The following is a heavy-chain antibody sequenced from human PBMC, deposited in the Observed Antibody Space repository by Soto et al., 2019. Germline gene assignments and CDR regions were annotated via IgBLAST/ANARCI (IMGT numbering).Heavy chain of an antibody. J-gene: IGHJ4*02. CDR3: AGTRGYKLWFGAWGGTPPLDY. CDR2: IYHSGST. CDR1: GGSISSSNW. V-gene: IGHV4-4*02. D-gene: IGHD3-10*01. Sequence: SETLSLTCAVSGGSISSSNWWSWVRQPPGKGLEWIGVIYHSGSTNNNPPLKTRVTISVDKSKNQFSLKLSSVTAAVTAVYYCAGTRGYKLWFGAWGGTPPLDYWGQGTLVTVSS.